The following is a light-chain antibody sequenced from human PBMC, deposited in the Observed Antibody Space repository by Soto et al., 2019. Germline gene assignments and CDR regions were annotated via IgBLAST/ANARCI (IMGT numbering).Light chain of an antibody. CDR1: NIGSKS. CDR3: QVWDGSSDPFV. CDR2: DDS. V-gene: IGLV3-21*02. Sequence: SYEPTQPPSVSVAPGQTARITCGGKNIGSKSVHWYQQKPGQAPVLVVYDDSDRPSGIPERFSGSNSGNTATLTITWVEAGDEADYYCQVWDGSSDPFVFGTGTKVTVL. J-gene: IGLJ1*01.